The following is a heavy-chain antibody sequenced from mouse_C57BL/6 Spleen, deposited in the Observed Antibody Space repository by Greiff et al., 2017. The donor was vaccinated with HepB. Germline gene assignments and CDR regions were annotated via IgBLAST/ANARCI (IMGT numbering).Heavy chain of an antibody. J-gene: IGHJ2*01. Sequence: VQLQESGAELVRPGTSVKVSCKASGYAFTNYLIEWVKQRPGQGLEWIGVINPGSGGTNYNEKFKGKATLTADKSSSTAYMQLSSLTSEDSAVYFCARSGYSNYSGLFDYWGQGTTLTVSS. CDR1: GYAFTNYL. CDR3: ARSGYSNYSGLFDY. CDR2: INPGSGGT. V-gene: IGHV1-54*01. D-gene: IGHD2-5*01.